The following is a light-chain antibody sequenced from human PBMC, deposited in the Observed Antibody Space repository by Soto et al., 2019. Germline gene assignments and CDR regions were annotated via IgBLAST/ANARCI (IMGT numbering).Light chain of an antibody. CDR2: DAS. V-gene: IGKV3-11*01. CDR1: QSVSSY. J-gene: IGKJ5*01. CDR3: QQYDISPIT. Sequence: EIVLTQSPATLSLSPGERATLSGRASQSVSSYLAWYQQKPGQAPRLLIYDASNRATGIPARFSGSGSGTDFTLTIRRLEPEDFAVYYCQQYDISPITFGQGTRLEIK.